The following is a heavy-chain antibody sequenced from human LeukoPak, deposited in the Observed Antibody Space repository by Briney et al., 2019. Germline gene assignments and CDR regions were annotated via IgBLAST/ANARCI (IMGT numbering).Heavy chain of an antibody. J-gene: IGHJ4*02. Sequence: GGSLRLSCTASGFTFGDYAMSWVRQAAGKGLEWVGFIRSKAYGGTTKYAASVKGRFTISRDDSKSIAYLQMNSLKTEDTAVYYCSRAGYELDFDYWGQGTLVTVSS. CDR2: IRSKAYGGTT. CDR3: SRAGYELDFDY. V-gene: IGHV3-49*04. CDR1: GFTFGDYA. D-gene: IGHD5-12*01.